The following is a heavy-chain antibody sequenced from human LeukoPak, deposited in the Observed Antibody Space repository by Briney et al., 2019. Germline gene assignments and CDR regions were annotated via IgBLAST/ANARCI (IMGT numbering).Heavy chain of an antibody. D-gene: IGHD3-9*01. Sequence: PGGSLRLSCAASGFTFSSYSMNRVRQAPGKGLEWVSSISSSSSYIYYADSVKGRFTISRDNAKNSLYLQMNSLRAEDTAVYYCATLDILTGYYAFDYWGQGTLVTVSS. J-gene: IGHJ4*02. CDR2: ISSSSSYI. CDR1: GFTFSSYS. CDR3: ATLDILTGYYAFDY. V-gene: IGHV3-21*01.